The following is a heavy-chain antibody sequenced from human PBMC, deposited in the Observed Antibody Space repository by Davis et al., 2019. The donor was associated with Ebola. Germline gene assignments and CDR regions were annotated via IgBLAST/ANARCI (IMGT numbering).Heavy chain of an antibody. D-gene: IGHD2-15*01. CDR1: GSPFSNYD. Sequence: PGGSLRSSGAAPGSPFSNYDMSGVRHVPGKGLEWVSTIIASEGHTHYSDSVRGRFTISRENSKNTLYLQMNSLRAEDTATYYCARYCHYTDCSSFDYWGQGTMVAVSS. CDR3: ARYCHYTDCSSFDY. CDR2: IIASEGHT. V-gene: IGHV3-23*01. J-gene: IGHJ4*02.